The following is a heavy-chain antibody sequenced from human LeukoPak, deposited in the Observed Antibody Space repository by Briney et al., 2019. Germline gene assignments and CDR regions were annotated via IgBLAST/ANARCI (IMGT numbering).Heavy chain of an antibody. CDR2: IYPGDSDT. CDR1: GCSFTSYW. D-gene: IGHD3-22*01. J-gene: IGHJ4*02. CDR3: ARHRTYYYDSSGSPMDY. V-gene: IGHV5-51*01. Sequence: GESLKISCKGSGCSFTSYWIGWVRPMPGKGLEWMGIIYPGDSDTRYSPSFQGQVTISADKSISTAYLQWSSLKASDTAMYYCARHRTYYYDSSGSPMDYWGQGTLVTVSS.